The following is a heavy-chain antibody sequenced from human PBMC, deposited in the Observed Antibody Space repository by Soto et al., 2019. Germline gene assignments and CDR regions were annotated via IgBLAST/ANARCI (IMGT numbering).Heavy chain of an antibody. CDR1: GGSVSSGSYY. V-gene: IGHV4-61*01. CDR3: AREIKQLVAGSRYYYYYGMDV. D-gene: IGHD6-6*01. CDR2: ISYSGST. J-gene: IGHJ6*02. Sequence: NPSETLSLTCTVSGGSVSSGSYYWSWIRQPPGKGLEWIGYISYSGSTNYNPSLKGRVTISVDTSKNQFSLKLSSVTAADTAAYYCAREIKQLVAGSRYYYYYGMDVWGQGTTVTVSS.